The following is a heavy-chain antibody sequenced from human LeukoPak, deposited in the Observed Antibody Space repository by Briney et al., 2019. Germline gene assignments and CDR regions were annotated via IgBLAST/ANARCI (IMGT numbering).Heavy chain of an antibody. CDR2: ITSDGRTS. Sequence: GGSLRLSCAASGFTFSSYEMNWVRQAPGRGLVWVSRITSDGRTSIYADSVKGRFSISRDNSKNTLYLQMNSLRADDTAVYYCARDRYYVPDYWGQGTLVTVSS. CDR3: ARDRYYVPDY. CDR1: GFTFSSYE. V-gene: IGHV3-74*01. J-gene: IGHJ4*02. D-gene: IGHD3-10*02.